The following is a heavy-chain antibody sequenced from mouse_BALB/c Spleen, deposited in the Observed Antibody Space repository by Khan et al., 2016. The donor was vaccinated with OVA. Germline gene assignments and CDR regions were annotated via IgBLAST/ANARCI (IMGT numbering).Heavy chain of an antibody. D-gene: IGHD4-1*01. V-gene: IGHV5-6*01. J-gene: IGHJ3*01. CDR3: ASHLTGSCAY. Sequence: EVELVESGGDLVKPGGSLKLSCAASGFIFSSYSMSWVRQTPDKRLGWVATISSGGDYTYYPDSVKGRFTISRDDAKNTLYLQMSSLKSEDTAMYYCASHLTGSCAYWGQGTLVTVSA. CDR2: ISSGGDYT. CDR1: GFIFSSYS.